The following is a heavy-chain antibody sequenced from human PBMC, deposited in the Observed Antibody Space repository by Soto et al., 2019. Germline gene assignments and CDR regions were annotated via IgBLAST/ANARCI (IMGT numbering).Heavy chain of an antibody. J-gene: IGHJ6*02. CDR2: IYYSGST. CDR3: ARRIAVAGRYYYYGMEV. D-gene: IGHD6-19*01. CDR1: GGSISSYY. V-gene: IGHV4-59*08. Sequence: QVQLQESGPGLVKPSETLSLTCTVSGGSISSYYWSWIRQPPGKGLEWIGYIYYSGSTNYNPSLKSRVTISVDTSKNQFSLKLSSVTDADTAVYYCARRIAVAGRYYYYGMEVWGQGTTVTVSS.